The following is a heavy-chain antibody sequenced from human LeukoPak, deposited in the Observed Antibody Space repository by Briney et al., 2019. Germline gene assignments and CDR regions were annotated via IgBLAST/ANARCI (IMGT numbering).Heavy chain of an antibody. CDR2: IWYDGSNK. D-gene: IGHD3-22*01. CDR1: GFSFSSYG. V-gene: IGHV3-33*06. Sequence: GGSLRLSCAASGFSFSSYGRHWVRQAPGKGLECVAVIWYDGSNKYYADSVKGRFTISRDNSKNTLYLQMNSLRAEDTAVYYCAKDRGYRDTSGQSSLEWGQGTLVTVSS. CDR3: AKDRGYRDTSGQSSLE. J-gene: IGHJ4*02.